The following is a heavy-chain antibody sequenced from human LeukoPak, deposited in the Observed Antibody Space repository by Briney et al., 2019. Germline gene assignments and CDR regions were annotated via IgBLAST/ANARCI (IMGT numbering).Heavy chain of an antibody. CDR1: GSAFTSYY. V-gene: IGHV1-46*01. CDR2: INPSGSST. Sequence: GASVTVSCKASGSAFTSYYMHWGWQAPGPGIELKGIINPSGSSTSYAQTFQGRGTMTRDTSTSTVYMELSSLRSEDTAVYYCARGGRGSLNDYWGQGTLVTVSS. D-gene: IGHD1-26*01. CDR3: ARGGRGSLNDY. J-gene: IGHJ4*02.